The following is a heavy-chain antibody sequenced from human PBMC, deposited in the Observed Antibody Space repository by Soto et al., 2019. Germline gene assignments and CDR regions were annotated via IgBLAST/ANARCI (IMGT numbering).Heavy chain of an antibody. Sequence: SGGSLRLSCAASGFTFSTYAMQWVRQAPGKGLEWVAVISSDGTNKYYADSVKGRFTVSRDNTKNTVYLQMNSLRAEDMAVYYCARDFLGQGSFDYWGQGTLVTVSS. D-gene: IGHD3-10*01. CDR2: ISSDGTNK. CDR1: GFTFSTYA. CDR3: ARDFLGQGSFDY. V-gene: IGHV3-30-3*01. J-gene: IGHJ4*02.